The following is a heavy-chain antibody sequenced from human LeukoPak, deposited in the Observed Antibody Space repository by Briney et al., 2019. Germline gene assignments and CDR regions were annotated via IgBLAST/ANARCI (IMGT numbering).Heavy chain of an antibody. J-gene: IGHJ4*02. CDR2: ISGSGGST. CDR1: GFTFSTTW. CDR3: AKDPDKAAAGRDY. D-gene: IGHD6-13*01. V-gene: IGHV3-23*01. Sequence: TGGSLRLSCAASGFTFSTTWMSWVRQAPGKGLEWVSAISGSGGSTYYADSVKGRFTISRDNSKNTLYLQMNSLRAEDTAVYYCAKDPDKAAAGRDYWGQGTLVTVSS.